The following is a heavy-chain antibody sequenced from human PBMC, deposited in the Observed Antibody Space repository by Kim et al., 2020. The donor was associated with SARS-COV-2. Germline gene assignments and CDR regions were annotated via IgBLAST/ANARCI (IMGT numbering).Heavy chain of an antibody. J-gene: IGHJ6*02. D-gene: IGHD3-3*01. CDR2: ISGSGGST. Sequence: GGSLRLSCAASGFTFSSYAMSWVRQAPGKGLEWVSAISGSGGSTYYADSVKGRFTISRDNSKNTLYLQMNSLRAEDTAVYYCAKDYDFWSGYYLAPTLAVWGQGTTVTVSS. CDR1: GFTFSSYA. CDR3: AKDYDFWSGYYLAPTLAV. V-gene: IGHV3-23*01.